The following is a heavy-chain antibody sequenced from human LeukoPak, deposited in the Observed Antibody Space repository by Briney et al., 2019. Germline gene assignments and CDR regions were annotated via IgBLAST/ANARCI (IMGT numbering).Heavy chain of an antibody. CDR2: ISSSSSYT. Sequence: GGSLRLSCAASGFTFSDYYMNWIRQAPGKGLEWVSYISSSSSYTNYADSVKGRSTISRDNAKNSLYLQMNSLRAEDTAVYYCARVGSSSWYLDYWGQGTLVTVSS. CDR1: GFTFSDYY. CDR3: ARVGSSSWYLDY. J-gene: IGHJ4*02. D-gene: IGHD6-13*01. V-gene: IGHV3-11*06.